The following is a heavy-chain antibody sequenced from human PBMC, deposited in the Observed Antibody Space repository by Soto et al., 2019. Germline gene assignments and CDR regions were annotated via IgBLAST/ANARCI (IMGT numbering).Heavy chain of an antibody. D-gene: IGHD3-22*01. V-gene: IGHV4-59*01. J-gene: IGHJ3*01. CDR2: MFHSGRT. CDR1: GDSISSYF. Sequence: LSLTCTVSGDSISSYFWTWIRQPPGKALEWIGYMFHSGRTNYNPSLTSRVTMSADTSNNQFSLTLTSVTAADTAVYYCAKAVKYYDSTGYDASAVSGQGIMLTVS. CDR3: AKAVKYYDSTGYDASAV.